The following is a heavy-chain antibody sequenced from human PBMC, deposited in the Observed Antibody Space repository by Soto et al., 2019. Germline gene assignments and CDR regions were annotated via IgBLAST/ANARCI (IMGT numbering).Heavy chain of an antibody. CDR1: GFTFSSYW. D-gene: IGHD4-17*01. V-gene: IGHV3-7*01. CDR2: IKQDGSEK. CDR3: ASPYGDYVNSVSAFDI. Sequence: GGSLRLSCAASGFTFSSYWMSWVRQAPGKGLEWVANIKQDGSEKYYVDSVKGRFTISRDNAKNSLYLQMNSLRAEDTAVYYCASPYGDYVNSVSAFDIWGQGTMVTVSS. J-gene: IGHJ3*02.